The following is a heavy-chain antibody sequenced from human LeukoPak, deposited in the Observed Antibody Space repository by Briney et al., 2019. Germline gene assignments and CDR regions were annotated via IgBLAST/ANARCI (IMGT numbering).Heavy chain of an antibody. CDR2: ISGSGGST. Sequence: GGSLRLSCAASGFTFSSYAMSWVRQAPGKGLEWVSAISGSGGSTYYADSVKGRFTISRDNSKNTLYLQMNSLRAEDTAVYYCAKASGGFWSGYPDYWGQGTLVTVSS. J-gene: IGHJ4*02. CDR1: GFTFSSYA. CDR3: AKASGGFWSGYPDY. V-gene: IGHV3-23*01. D-gene: IGHD3-3*01.